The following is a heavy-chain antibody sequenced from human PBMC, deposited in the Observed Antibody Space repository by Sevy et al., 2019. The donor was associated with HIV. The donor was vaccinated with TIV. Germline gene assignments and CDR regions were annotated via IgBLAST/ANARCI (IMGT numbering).Heavy chain of an antibody. Sequence: GGSLRLSCAASGFTFSNYAIHWVRQAPGKGLEWMAVISYEGSNKYYADSVKGRFTISRDNSKNRLYLQMNSLRAEDTAVYYCARDRGPPPNYYGSGSFYNDFDYWGQGTLVTVSS. D-gene: IGHD3-10*01. CDR1: GFTFSNYA. V-gene: IGHV3-30-3*01. CDR2: ISYEGSNK. J-gene: IGHJ4*02. CDR3: ARDRGPPPNYYGSGSFYNDFDY.